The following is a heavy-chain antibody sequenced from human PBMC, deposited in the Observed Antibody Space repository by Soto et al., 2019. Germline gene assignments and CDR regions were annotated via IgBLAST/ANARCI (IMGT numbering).Heavy chain of an antibody. CDR2: IYHSGST. J-gene: IGHJ2*01. D-gene: IGHD3-10*01. V-gene: IGHV4-30-2*01. CDR1: GGSISSGGYS. CDR3: ARDRGERPNWYFDL. Sequence: QLQLQESGSGLVKPSQTLSLTCAVSGGSISSGGYSWSWIRQPPGKGLEWIGYIYHSGSTYYNPSLKSRVTISVDRSKNQFSLKLSSVIASDTAVYYCARDRGERPNWYFDLWGRGTLVTVSS.